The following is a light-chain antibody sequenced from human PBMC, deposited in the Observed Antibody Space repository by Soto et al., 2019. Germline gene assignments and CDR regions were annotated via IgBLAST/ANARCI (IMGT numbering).Light chain of an antibody. CDR2: GAS. Sequence: EIVLTQSPATLSVSPGERATLSCRASQSVSNNLAWYQQKPGQAPRLLIYGASTRATGIPARFSGSGSGTEFTLTISSLQSEDFAVYYCQQYNNWRTFGQGTKV. CDR1: QSVSNN. CDR3: QQYNNWRT. V-gene: IGKV3-15*01. J-gene: IGKJ1*01.